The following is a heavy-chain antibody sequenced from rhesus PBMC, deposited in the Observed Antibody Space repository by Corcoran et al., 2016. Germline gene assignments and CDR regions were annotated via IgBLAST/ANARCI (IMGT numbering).Heavy chain of an antibody. J-gene: IGHJ4*01. Sequence: QVRLQESGPGLVKPSETLSLTCTVSGASIINSWRSWLLQPPGKGLEWIGEIKGNGGTTNYNPSLRSRVTISKDASKNQFSLKLSSVTAADTAVYYCARGIAADFDYWGQGVLVTVSS. V-gene: IGHV4-80*01. D-gene: IGHD6-31*01. CDR3: ARGIAADFDY. CDR1: GASIINSW. CDR2: IKGNGGTT.